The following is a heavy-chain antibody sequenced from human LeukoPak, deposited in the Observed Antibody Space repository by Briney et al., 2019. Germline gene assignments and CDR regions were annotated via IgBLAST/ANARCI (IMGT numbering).Heavy chain of an antibody. D-gene: IGHD3/OR15-3a*01. Sequence: SEPLSLTCTVSGDSIISNIYWWDWVRLPPGKGLEWIGATFYTGRTFYSPSLKSRVTVSVDTSKNQFSLDLSSATAADTAVYYCARRRHNFDFYDVWGQGTRVTVS. V-gene: IGHV4-39*01. J-gene: IGHJ3*01. CDR1: GDSIISNIYW. CDR3: ARRRHNFDFYDV. CDR2: TFYTGRT.